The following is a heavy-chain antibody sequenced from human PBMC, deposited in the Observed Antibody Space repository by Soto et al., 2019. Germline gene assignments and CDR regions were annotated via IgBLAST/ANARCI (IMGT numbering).Heavy chain of an antibody. J-gene: IGHJ5*02. CDR1: GGSISSYY. CDR2: IYYSGST. V-gene: IGHV4-59*01. Sequence: SETLSLTCTVSGGSISSYYWSWIRQPPGKGLEWIGYIYYSGSTNYNPSLKSRVTISVDTSKNQFSLKLSSVTAADTDVYYCARDRYHYDSSGYYKNWFDPWGQGTLVTVSS. CDR3: ARDRYHYDSSGYYKNWFDP. D-gene: IGHD3-22*01.